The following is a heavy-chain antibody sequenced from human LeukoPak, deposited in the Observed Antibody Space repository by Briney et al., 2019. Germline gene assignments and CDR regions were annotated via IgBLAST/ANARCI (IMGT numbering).Heavy chain of an antibody. CDR1: GGTFSSYA. J-gene: IGHJ4*02. CDR3: ARARTGYGSGLRGRLVLGY. V-gene: IGHV1-69*05. Sequence: GASVKVSCKASGGTFSSYAISWVRQAPGQGLEWMGGIIPIFGTANYAQKFQGRVTMTRDTSTSTVYMELSSLRSEDTAVYYCARARTGYGSGLRGRLVLGYWGQGTLVTVSS. CDR2: IIPIFGTA. D-gene: IGHD3-10*01.